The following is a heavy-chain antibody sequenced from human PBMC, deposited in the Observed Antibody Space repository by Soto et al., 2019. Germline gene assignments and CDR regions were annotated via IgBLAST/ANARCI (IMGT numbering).Heavy chain of an antibody. CDR1: GISFCDYA. Sequence: SLRLSCVVSGISFCDYAMRWFRQFPGKGLEWVSGINWDSGDIGYADSVKDRFTISRDNAKNSLYLQMNSLKTEDTALYYCAKDTAPGFYDANGHLDYWGQGTPVTVSS. CDR3: AKDTAPGFYDANGHLDY. V-gene: IGHV3-9*01. CDR2: INWDSGDI. D-gene: IGHD2-8*01. J-gene: IGHJ4*02.